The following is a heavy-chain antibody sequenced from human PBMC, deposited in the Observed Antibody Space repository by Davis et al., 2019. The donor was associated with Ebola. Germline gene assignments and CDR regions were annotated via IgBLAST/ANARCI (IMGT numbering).Heavy chain of an antibody. CDR2: SYSSGGT. CDR3: AVNTSGSDLNAFDI. V-gene: IGHV4-4*07. J-gene: IGHJ3*02. Sequence: PPETLSLTCTVSGGSISGAYYWSWIRQPAGKGLEWIGHSYSSGGTNYNPSLKSRVTISVDRSQNQFSLKLTSVAAADTAVYYCAVNTSGSDLNAFDIWGQGIMVAVSS. D-gene: IGHD6-19*01. CDR1: GGSISGAYY.